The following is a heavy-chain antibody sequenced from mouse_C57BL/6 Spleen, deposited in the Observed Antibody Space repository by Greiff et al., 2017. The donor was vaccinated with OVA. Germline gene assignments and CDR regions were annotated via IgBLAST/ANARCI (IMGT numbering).Heavy chain of an antibody. CDR3: ARVLFYFARDG. CDR2: RSYAGSN. J-gene: IGHJ4*01. Sequence: EVQLQESGPGLVQPSQSLSLTCSVTGYSITSGYYWNWIRPSPGNKLEWMAYRSYAGSNTYNPSLKNRSSITLDTSKNQFFLKLNSVTTEDTATYYCARVLFYFARDGWGQGPSVTAS. V-gene: IGHV3-6*01. CDR1: GYSITSGYY.